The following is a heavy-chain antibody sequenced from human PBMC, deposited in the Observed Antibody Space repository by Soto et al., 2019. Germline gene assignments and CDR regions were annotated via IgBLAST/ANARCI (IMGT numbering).Heavy chain of an antibody. V-gene: IGHV4-4*02. Sequence: SETLSLTCAVSGGSISSSNWWSWVRQPPGKGLEWIGEIYHSGSTNYNPSLKSRVTISVDKSKNQFSLKLSSVTAADTAVYYCARLEWGLDGVVTSHPYGMDVWGQGTTVTVSS. CDR3: ARLEWGLDGVVTSHPYGMDV. CDR1: GGSISSSNW. CDR2: IYHSGST. J-gene: IGHJ6*02. D-gene: IGHD3-3*01.